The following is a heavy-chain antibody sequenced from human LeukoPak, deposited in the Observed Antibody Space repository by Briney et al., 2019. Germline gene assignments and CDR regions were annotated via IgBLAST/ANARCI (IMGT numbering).Heavy chain of an antibody. Sequence: SETLSLTCTVSGGSISSSRYYWGWIRQPPGKGLEWIGNIYYSGSTYYNPSLKSRVTISLDTSKNQFSLKLSSVTAADTAVYYCARRDIAARLNWFDPWGQGTLVAVSS. CDR1: GGSISSSRYY. CDR2: IYYSGST. V-gene: IGHV4-39*01. D-gene: IGHD6-6*01. J-gene: IGHJ5*02. CDR3: ARRDIAARLNWFDP.